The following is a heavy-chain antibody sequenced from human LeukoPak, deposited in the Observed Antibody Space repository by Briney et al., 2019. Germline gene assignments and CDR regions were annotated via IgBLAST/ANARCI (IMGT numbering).Heavy chain of an antibody. J-gene: IGHJ3*02. V-gene: IGHV1-2*04. CDR2: INPNSGGT. CDR3: ARDRDSGYGRYDAFDI. Sequence: ASVKVSCKASGYTFTGYYMHWVRQAPGQGLEWMGWINPNSGGTNYAQKFQGWVTMTRDTSISTAYMELSRLRSDDTAVYYCARDRDSGYGRYDAFDIWGQGTMVTVSS. CDR1: GYTFTGYY. D-gene: IGHD5-12*01.